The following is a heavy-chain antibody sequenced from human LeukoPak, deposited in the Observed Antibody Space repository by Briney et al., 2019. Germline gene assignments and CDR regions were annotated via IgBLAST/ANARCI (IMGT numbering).Heavy chain of an antibody. D-gene: IGHD3-16*01. J-gene: IGHJ6*03. CDR1: GGTFSSYT. CDR2: IIPILGIA. CDR3: AREGSGGRYYYYMDV. Sequence: SVKVSCKASGGTFSSYTISWVRQAPGHGLEWMGRIIPILGIANYAQKFQGRVTITADKSTSTAYMELSSLRSEDTAVYYCAREGSGGRYYYYMDVWGKGTTVTVSS. V-gene: IGHV1-69*04.